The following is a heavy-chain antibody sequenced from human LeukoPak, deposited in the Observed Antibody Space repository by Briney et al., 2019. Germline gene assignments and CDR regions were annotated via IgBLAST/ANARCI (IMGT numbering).Heavy chain of an antibody. CDR1: GGPFSGYY. V-gene: IGHV4-34*01. J-gene: IGHJ5*02. CDR3: ARGRNIVVVVAGQGWFDP. CDR2: INHSGST. D-gene: IGHD2-15*01. Sequence: PSETLSLTCAVYGGPFSGYYWSWIRQPPGKGLEWIGEINHSGSTNYNPSLKSRVTISVDTSKNQFSLKLSSVTAADTAVYYCARGRNIVVVVAGQGWFDPWGQGTLVTVSS.